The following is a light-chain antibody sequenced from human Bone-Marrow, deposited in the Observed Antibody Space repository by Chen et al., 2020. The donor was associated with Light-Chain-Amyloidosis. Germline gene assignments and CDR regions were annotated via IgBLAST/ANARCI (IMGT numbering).Light chain of an antibody. CDR2: GAS. Sequence: DIHMTQSPPSLSASVGDVVTISCRASQDISTSLAWYQQKPGQVPELLIYGASILQSGVPSRFSGSGSGTDFTLTISSLQPEDVATYSCQNYNSAPLAFGGGTKVEIK. CDR1: QDISTS. V-gene: IGKV1-27*01. J-gene: IGKJ4*01. CDR3: QNYNSAPLA.